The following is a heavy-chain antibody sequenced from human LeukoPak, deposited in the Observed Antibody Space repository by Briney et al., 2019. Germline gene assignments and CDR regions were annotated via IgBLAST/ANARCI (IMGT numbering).Heavy chain of an antibody. CDR2: IIPIFGTA. CDR3: ARDLVEDIVASYRTYYGMDV. CDR1: GGTFSSYA. V-gene: IGHV1-69*01. J-gene: IGHJ6*04. D-gene: IGHD5-12*01. Sequence: SVKVSCKASGGTFSSYAISWVRQAPGQGLEWMGGIIPIFGTANYAQKFQGRVTITADESTSTAYMGLSSLRSEDTAVYYCARDLVEDIVASYRTYYGMDVWGKGTTVTVSS.